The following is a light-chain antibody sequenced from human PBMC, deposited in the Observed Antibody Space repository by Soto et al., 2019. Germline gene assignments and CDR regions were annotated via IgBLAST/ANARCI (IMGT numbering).Light chain of an antibody. CDR1: QHIRDL. Sequence: IQMTQSPSMVSASVGDKVIITCRASQHIRDLLAWYQQRPGKAPELLIYKASHLQTGVPSRFSGTGFGTEFTLTFTSLQLDDLATYYCQHYDHYPWTFGQGTKVEV. CDR3: QHYDHYPWT. CDR2: KAS. J-gene: IGKJ1*01. V-gene: IGKV1-5*03.